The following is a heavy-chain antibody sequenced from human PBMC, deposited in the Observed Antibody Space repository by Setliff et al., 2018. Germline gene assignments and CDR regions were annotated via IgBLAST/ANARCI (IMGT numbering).Heavy chain of an antibody. J-gene: IGHJ4*02. CDR2: ISHSGAT. V-gene: IGHV4-38-2*02. CDR1: GYSISSGHY. CDR3: AGGRRYDSVWDFDY. Sequence: SETLSLTCTVSGYSISSGHYWGWIRQPPGKGLGWIGSISHSGATYYNPSLRSRVTISLDTSKNQFSPKLTSVTAADTAVYYCAGGRRYDSVWDFDYWGQGTLVTVSS. D-gene: IGHD3-16*01.